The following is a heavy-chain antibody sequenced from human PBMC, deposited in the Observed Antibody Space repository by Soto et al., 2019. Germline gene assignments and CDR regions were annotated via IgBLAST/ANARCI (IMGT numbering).Heavy chain of an antibody. CDR2: IMPVFRRP. J-gene: IGHJ6*02. Sequence: QVQLVQSGAEVKKPGSSVKVSCKASGGTFRTSAISWVRQAPGQGLEWVGGIMPVFRRPKYAQNFQDRVTITEHESTSTAYMELNSLRSDETSVYYCAGDKDLLHLGGNYYFILDVWGQGTAVTVSS. CDR1: GGTFRTSA. D-gene: IGHD4-4*01. CDR3: AGDKDLLHLGGNYYFILDV. V-gene: IGHV1-69*12.